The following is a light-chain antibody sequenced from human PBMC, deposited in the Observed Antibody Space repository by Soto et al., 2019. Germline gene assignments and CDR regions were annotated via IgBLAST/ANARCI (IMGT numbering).Light chain of an antibody. CDR3: SSYTTSSTLV. J-gene: IGLJ2*01. Sequence: QSAPTQPPSVSGSPGQSVTISCTGTSSDVGYYNRVSWYQQPPGTPPKLMVFEVSNRPSGVPDRFSGSKSGNTASLTISGLQAEDEADYYCSSYTTSSTLVFGGGTKLTVL. CDR1: SSDVGYYNR. CDR2: EVS. V-gene: IGLV2-18*02.